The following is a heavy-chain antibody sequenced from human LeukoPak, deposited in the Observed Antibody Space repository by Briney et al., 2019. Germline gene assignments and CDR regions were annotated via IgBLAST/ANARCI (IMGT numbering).Heavy chain of an antibody. CDR1: GGSFSGYY. V-gene: IGHV4-34*01. D-gene: IGHD3-10*01. CDR3: ARGYPLLWFGGAFDI. Sequence: SETLSRTCAVYGGSFSGYYWSWIRQPPGKGLEWIGEINHSGSTNYNPSLKSRVTISVDTSKNQFSLKLSSVTAADTAVYYCARGYPLLWFGGAFDIWGQGTMVTVSS. J-gene: IGHJ3*02. CDR2: INHSGST.